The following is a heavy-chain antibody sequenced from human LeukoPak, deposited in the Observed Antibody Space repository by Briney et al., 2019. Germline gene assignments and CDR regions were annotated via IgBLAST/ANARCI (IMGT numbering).Heavy chain of an antibody. D-gene: IGHD6-6*01. V-gene: IGHV3-7*01. CDR3: ARAIIAARRLDAFDI. CDR1: GFTFSSYW. J-gene: IGHJ3*02. CDR2: IKQDGSEK. Sequence: GGSLRLSCAASGFTFSSYWMSWVRQAPGKGLEWVANIKQDGSEKYYVDSVKGRFTISRDNAKNSLYLQMNSLRAEDTAVYYCARAIIAARRLDAFDIWGQGTMVTVSS.